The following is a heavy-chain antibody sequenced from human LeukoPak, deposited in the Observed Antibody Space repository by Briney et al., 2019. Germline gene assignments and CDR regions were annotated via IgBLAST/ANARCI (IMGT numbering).Heavy chain of an antibody. J-gene: IGHJ4*02. CDR2: IYYSGST. V-gene: IGHV4-59*01. CDR3: AKRRGGTVTYTYYFDY. CDR1: GGSFSGYS. D-gene: IGHD4-11*01. Sequence: PSETLSLTCAVYGGSFSGYSWSWIRQPPGKGLEWIGYIYYSGSTNYNPSLKSRVTISVDTSKNQFSLKLSSVTAADTAVYYCAKRRGGTVTYTYYFDYWGQGTLVTVSS.